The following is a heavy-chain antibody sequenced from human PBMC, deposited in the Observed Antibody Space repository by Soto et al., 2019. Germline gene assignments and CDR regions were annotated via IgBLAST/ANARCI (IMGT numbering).Heavy chain of an antibody. J-gene: IGHJ5*02. V-gene: IGHV4-34*01. D-gene: IGHD3-3*01. Sequence: SETLSLTCAVYGGSISGHYWNWIRQPPGKGLEWIGEINHRGSTNYNPSVKSRVTISVDTSKNQFSLKLSSVTAADTAVYYCARTYYDFWSGYWRWFDPWGQGTLVTVSS. CDR2: INHRGST. CDR1: GGSISGHY. CDR3: ARTYYDFWSGYWRWFDP.